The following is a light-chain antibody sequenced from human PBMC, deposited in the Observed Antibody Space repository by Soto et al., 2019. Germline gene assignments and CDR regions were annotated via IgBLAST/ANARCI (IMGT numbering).Light chain of an antibody. CDR1: QDISNY. Sequence: DIQMTQSPSSLSASVGDRVTITCQASQDISNYLNWYQQKPGKAPKLLIYDASNLETGVPSRFSGSGSGTDFTFTISSLQPEDIATYYFQQYDNLPLMRATFGGGTKVEIK. CDR3: QQYDNLPLMRAT. J-gene: IGKJ4*01. CDR2: DAS. V-gene: IGKV1-33*01.